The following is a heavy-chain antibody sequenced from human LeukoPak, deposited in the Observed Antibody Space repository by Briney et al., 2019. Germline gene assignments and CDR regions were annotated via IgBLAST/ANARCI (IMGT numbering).Heavy chain of an antibody. CDR2: INPNSGDT. CDR3: ARGLRGITSGDSTFDY. D-gene: IGHD2-21*01. J-gene: IGHJ4*02. Sequence: ASVKVSCKASAYIFTDYYIHWVRQAPGQGLEWMGWINPNSGDTNYAQKFQGRVTMTRDTSINTAYMEVSRLASDDTAVYYCARGLRGITSGDSTFDYWGQGTLVTVSS. V-gene: IGHV1-2*02. CDR1: AYIFTDYY.